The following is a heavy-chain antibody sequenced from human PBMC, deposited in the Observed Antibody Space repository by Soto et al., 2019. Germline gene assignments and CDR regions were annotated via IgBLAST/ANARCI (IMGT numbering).Heavy chain of an antibody. J-gene: IGHJ4*02. CDR2: VNPNSGNT. CDR3: ARGYYDTSGYYPIDF. CDR1: GYTFTSYD. V-gene: IGHV1-8*01. Sequence: ASVKVSCKASGYTFTSYDVMWVRRATGQGLEWMGRVNPNSGNTGSAQKFQGRVTMTWDTSINTAYMELSSLRSEDTAVYYCARGYYDTSGYYPIDFWGRGTLVTVSS. D-gene: IGHD3-22*01.